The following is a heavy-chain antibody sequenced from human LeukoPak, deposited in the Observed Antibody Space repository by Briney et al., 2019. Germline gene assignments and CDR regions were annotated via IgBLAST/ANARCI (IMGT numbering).Heavy chain of an antibody. J-gene: IGHJ6*03. Sequence: GGSPRLSCAASGFTFSSNYMSWVRQAPGKGLEWVSVIYSGGSTYYSDSVKGRFTISRDNSKNTLYLQMNSLRAEDTAVYYCARDHRDLQQPGYYYYYMDVWGKGTTVTISS. CDR1: GFTFSSNY. CDR3: ARDHRDLQQPGYYYYYMDV. CDR2: IYSGGST. V-gene: IGHV3-66*01. D-gene: IGHD6-13*01.